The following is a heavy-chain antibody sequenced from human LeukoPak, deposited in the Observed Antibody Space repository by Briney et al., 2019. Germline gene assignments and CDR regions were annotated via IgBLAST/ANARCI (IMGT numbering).Heavy chain of an antibody. J-gene: IGHJ4*02. Sequence: GGSLRLSCAASGFTFSNYAMHWVRQAPGKGLEWVADISYDGSNKYYADSVKGRFTISRDNSKNTLYLQMNSLRAEDTAVFYCARLVLTRYSSSWLRLKPYYFDYWGQGTLVTVSS. D-gene: IGHD6-13*01. CDR3: ARLVLTRYSSSWLRLKPYYFDY. V-gene: IGHV3-30-3*01. CDR2: ISYDGSNK. CDR1: GFTFSNYA.